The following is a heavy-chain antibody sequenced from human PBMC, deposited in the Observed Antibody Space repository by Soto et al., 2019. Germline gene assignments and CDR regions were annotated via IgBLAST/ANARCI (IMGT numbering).Heavy chain of an antibody. CDR2: ISYDGSNK. D-gene: IGHD3-16*01. J-gene: IGHJ6*02. CDR3: AKEWGSVLYLGSPYYYGMDV. V-gene: IGHV3-30*18. CDR1: GFTFSSYG. Sequence: PGGSLRLSCAASGFTFSSYGMHWVRQAPGKGLEWVAVISYDGSNKYYADSVKGRFTISRDNSKNTLYLQMNSLRAEDTAVYYCAKEWGSVLYLGSPYYYGMDVWGQGSTVPVSS.